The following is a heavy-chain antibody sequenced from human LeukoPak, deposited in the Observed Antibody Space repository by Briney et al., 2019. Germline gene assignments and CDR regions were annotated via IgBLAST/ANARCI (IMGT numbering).Heavy chain of an antibody. D-gene: IGHD3-3*01. V-gene: IGHV4-61*02. CDR1: GGSISSGSYY. J-gene: IGHJ4*02. Sequence: SQTLSLTCTVSGGSISSGSYYWSWIRQPAGKGLEGIGRIYTSGSTNYNPSLKSRVTISVDTSKNQFSLKLSSVTAADTAVYYCARARITIFGVASYYFDYWGQGTLVTVSS. CDR3: ARARITIFGVASYYFDY. CDR2: IYTSGST.